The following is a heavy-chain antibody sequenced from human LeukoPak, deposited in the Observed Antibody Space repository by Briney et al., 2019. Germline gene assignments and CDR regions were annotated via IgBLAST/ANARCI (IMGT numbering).Heavy chain of an antibody. Sequence: VKVSCKASGGTFSSYAISWVRQAPGQGREWMGRIIPIFGTANYAQKFQGRVTITTDESTSTAYMELSSLRSEDTAVYYCATSLLGSGYYYVDYWGQGTLVTVSS. CDR2: IIPIFGTA. V-gene: IGHV1-69*05. CDR3: ATSLLGSGYYYVDY. D-gene: IGHD3-22*01. J-gene: IGHJ4*02. CDR1: GGTFSSYA.